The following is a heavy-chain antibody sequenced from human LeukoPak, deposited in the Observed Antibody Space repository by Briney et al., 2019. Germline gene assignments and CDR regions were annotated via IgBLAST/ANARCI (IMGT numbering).Heavy chain of an antibody. V-gene: IGHV4-61*02. CDR3: ARDRAVLGYCSSTSCYAGLNWFDP. CDR2: IYTSGST. CDR1: GGSISGGSYY. J-gene: IGHJ5*02. D-gene: IGHD2-2*01. Sequence: TSETLSLTCTVSGGSISGGSYYWSWIRQPAGKGLEWIGRIYTSGSTNYNPSLKSRVAISVDTSKNQFSLKLSSVTAADTAVYYCARDRAVLGYCSSTSCYAGLNWFDPWGQGTLSPSPQ.